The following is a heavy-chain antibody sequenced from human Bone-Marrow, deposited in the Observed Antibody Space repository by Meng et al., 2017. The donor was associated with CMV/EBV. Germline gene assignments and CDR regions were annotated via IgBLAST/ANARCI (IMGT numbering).Heavy chain of an antibody. J-gene: IGHJ6*02. V-gene: IGHV3-53*01. CDR3: ARDRYYYGMDV. CDR1: GFTVSSNY. CDR2: IYSGGST. Sequence: GESLKISCAASGFTVSSNYMSWVRQAPGKGLEWVSVIYSGGSTYYADSVKGRFTISRDNSKNTLYLQMNSLRADDTAVYYCARDRYYYGMDVWGQGTTVTVSS.